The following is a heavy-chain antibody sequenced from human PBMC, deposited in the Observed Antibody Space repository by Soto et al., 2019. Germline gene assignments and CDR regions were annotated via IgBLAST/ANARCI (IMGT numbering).Heavy chain of an antibody. CDR2: ISGSGGST. J-gene: IGHJ4*02. CDR3: AKMYYYDSSGYSDY. D-gene: IGHD3-22*01. Sequence: EVQLLESGGGLVQPGGSLRLSCAASGFTFSSYAMSWVRQAPGKGLEWVSAISGSGGSTYYADSVKGRFTISRDNSKNTLYMQMNSMRAEDTAVYYCAKMYYYDSSGYSDYWGQGTLVTVSS. CDR1: GFTFSSYA. V-gene: IGHV3-23*01.